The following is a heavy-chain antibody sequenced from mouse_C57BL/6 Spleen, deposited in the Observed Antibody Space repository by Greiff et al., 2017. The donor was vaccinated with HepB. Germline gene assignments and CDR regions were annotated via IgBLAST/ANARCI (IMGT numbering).Heavy chain of an antibody. V-gene: IGHV1-26*01. J-gene: IGHJ4*01. CDR2: INPNNGGT. Sequence: VQLQQSGPELVKPGASVKISCKASGYTFTDYYMNWVKQSHGKSLEWIGDINPNNGGTSYNQKFKGKATLTVDKSSSTASMELRSLTSEDSAVYYCASITTVEGDYWGQGTSVTVSS. CDR1: GYTFTDYY. CDR3: ASITTVEGDY. D-gene: IGHD1-1*01.